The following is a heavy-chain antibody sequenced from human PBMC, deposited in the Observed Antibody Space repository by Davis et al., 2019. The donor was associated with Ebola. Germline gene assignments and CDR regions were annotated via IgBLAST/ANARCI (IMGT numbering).Heavy chain of an antibody. CDR2: IYYSGST. CDR3: ARLRDGYNLGIDY. D-gene: IGHD5-24*01. J-gene: IGHJ4*02. CDR1: TFSSYA. Sequence: TFSSYAMSWVRQAPGKGLEWIGSIYYSGSTYYNPSLKSRVTISVDTSKNQFSLKLSSVTAADTAVYYCARLRDGYNLGIDYWGQGTLVTVSS. V-gene: IGHV4-39*01.